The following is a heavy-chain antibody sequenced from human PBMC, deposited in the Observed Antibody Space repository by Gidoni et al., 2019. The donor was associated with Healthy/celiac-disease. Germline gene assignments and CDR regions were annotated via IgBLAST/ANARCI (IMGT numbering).Heavy chain of an antibody. V-gene: IGHV4-39*01. CDR2: IYYSGRT. D-gene: IGHD5-18*01. CDR1: GGSISSSSYY. J-gene: IGHJ4*02. CDR3: ARRIQLWSEYYFDY. Sequence: QLQLQESGPGLVKPSETLSLTCTVSGGSISSSSYYWGWIRQPPGKGLEWIGSIYYSGRTYYNPSLKSRVTISVDTSKNQFSLKLSSVTAADTAVYYCARRIQLWSEYYFDYWGQGTLVTVSS.